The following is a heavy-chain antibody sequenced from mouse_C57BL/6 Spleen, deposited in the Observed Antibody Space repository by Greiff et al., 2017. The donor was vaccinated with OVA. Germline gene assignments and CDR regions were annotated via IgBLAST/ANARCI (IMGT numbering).Heavy chain of an antibody. CDR3: TRGTTVDYYAMDY. Sequence: EVKLQESGEGLVKPGGSLKLSCAASGFTFSSYAMSWVRQTPEKRLEWVAYISSGGDYIYYADTVKGRFTISRDNARNTLYLQMSSLKSEDTAMYYCTRGTTVDYYAMDYWGQGTSVTVSS. J-gene: IGHJ4*01. CDR1: GFTFSSYA. V-gene: IGHV5-9-1*02. D-gene: IGHD1-1*01. CDR2: ISSGGDYI.